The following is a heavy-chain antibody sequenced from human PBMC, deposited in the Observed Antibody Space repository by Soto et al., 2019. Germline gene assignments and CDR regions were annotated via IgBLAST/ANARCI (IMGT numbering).Heavy chain of an antibody. CDR1: GFTFSSYS. V-gene: IGHV3-21*01. CDR3: ARAQDIVVVVAATWGHYYYMDV. Sequence: GGSLRLSCAASGFTFSSYSMNWVRQAPGKGLERVSSISSCSSYIYYADSVKGLFTISRDNAKNSLYLQMNSLRAEDTAVYYCARAQDIVVVVAATWGHYYYMDVWGKGTTVTVSS. D-gene: IGHD2-15*01. CDR2: ISSCSSYI. J-gene: IGHJ6*03.